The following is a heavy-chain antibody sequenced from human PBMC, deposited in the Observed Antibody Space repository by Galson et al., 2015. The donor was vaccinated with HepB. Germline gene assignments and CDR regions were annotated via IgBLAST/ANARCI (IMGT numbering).Heavy chain of an antibody. Sequence: SLRLSCAASGFTFSSYAMHWVRQAPGKGLEWVAVISYDGSNKYYADSVKGRFTISRDNSKNTLYLQMNSLRAEDTAVYYCATGAAAMVGWTKFDYWGQGTLVTVSS. D-gene: IGHD2-2*01. CDR1: GFTFSSYA. J-gene: IGHJ4*02. CDR3: ATGAAAMVGWTKFDY. V-gene: IGHV3-30-3*01. CDR2: ISYDGSNK.